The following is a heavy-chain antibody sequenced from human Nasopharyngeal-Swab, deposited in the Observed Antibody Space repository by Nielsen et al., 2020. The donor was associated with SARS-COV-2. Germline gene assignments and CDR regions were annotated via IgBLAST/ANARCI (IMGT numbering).Heavy chain of an antibody. V-gene: IGHV7-4-1*02. Sequence: ASVKVPCKASGYTFTNYAMNWLRQAPGQGLEWMGWINTNTGKPTYAPGFTGRFVFSLDTSVTTTYLQISSLEAEDTAVYYCARAQGRYNWFDPWGQRTLVTVSS. CDR3: ARAQGRYNWFDP. CDR1: GYTFTNYA. D-gene: IGHD2-2*01. CDR2: INTNTGKP. J-gene: IGHJ5*02.